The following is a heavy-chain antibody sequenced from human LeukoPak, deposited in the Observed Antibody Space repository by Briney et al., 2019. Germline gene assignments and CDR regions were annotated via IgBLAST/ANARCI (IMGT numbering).Heavy chain of an antibody. V-gene: IGHV4-39*01. D-gene: IGHD2-2*01. J-gene: IGHJ5*02. CDR1: GGSISSSFYY. Sequence: SETLSLTCTVSGGSISSSFYYWGWIRQPPGKGLEWIGSIYYSGSTYYNPSLKSRVTISVDTSKNQFSLKLSSVTAADTAVYYCARHAPGIIVVTAATWFDPWGQGTLVTVSS. CDR2: IYYSGST. CDR3: ARHAPGIIVVTAATWFDP.